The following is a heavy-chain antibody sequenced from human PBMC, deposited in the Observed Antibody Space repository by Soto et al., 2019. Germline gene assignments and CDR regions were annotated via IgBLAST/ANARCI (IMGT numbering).Heavy chain of an antibody. CDR1: GVRFRDYY. J-gene: IGHJ4*02. CDR2: ISSSSSYT. Sequence: GGSLRLSCAVSGVRFRDYYMSWIRQAPGTGLELISYISSSSSYTKYADSVKGRFTISRDNAKNSLYLQMDSLRAEDTAVYYCASGPGNSRELDYWGQGTLVTVSS. V-gene: IGHV3-11*06. D-gene: IGHD6-13*01. CDR3: ASGPGNSRELDY.